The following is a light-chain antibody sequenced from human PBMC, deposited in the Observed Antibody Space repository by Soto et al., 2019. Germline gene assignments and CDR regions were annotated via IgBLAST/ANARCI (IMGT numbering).Light chain of an antibody. CDR2: GAS. Sequence: EIMMTQSPATLSVSPGERATLSCRASQSVSSNLAWYQQKPGQAPRLLIYGASTRATGIPARFSGSGSGTKFTLTISSLQSEDFAVYYCQHYHNWPPWTFGQGTKVEVK. CDR1: QSVSSN. J-gene: IGKJ1*01. CDR3: QHYHNWPPWT. V-gene: IGKV3-15*01.